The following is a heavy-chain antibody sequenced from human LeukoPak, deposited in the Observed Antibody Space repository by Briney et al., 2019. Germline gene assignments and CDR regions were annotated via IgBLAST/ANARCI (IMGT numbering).Heavy chain of an antibody. D-gene: IGHD1-1*01. V-gene: IGHV4-39*06. Sequence: PSETLSLTCTVSGGSIRSSSYYWGWIRQPPGKGLEWIGSIYYSGSTYYNPSLKSRVTISVDTSKNQFPLKLSSVTSADTAVYYCARGERLGLDYWGQGTLVTVSS. CDR1: GGSIRSSSYY. CDR3: ARGERLGLDY. J-gene: IGHJ4*02. CDR2: IYYSGST.